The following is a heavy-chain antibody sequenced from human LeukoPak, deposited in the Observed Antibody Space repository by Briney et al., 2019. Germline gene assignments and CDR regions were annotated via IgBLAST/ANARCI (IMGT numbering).Heavy chain of an antibody. D-gene: IGHD5-12*01. CDR3: ANVDAGDY. V-gene: IGHV3-30*18. J-gene: IGHJ4*02. CDR1: GFTFSACG. Sequence: GGSLSLSCAASGFTFSACGLHWVRQAPGKGLEWVAIISDDGSHKYYADSVKGRFTISRDNSKNTLYLQMNSLGADDTAVYHCANVDAGDYWGQGTLVTVSS. CDR2: ISDDGSHK.